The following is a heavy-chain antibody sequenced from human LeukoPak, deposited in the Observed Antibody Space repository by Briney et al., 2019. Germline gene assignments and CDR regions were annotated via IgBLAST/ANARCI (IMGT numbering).Heavy chain of an antibody. D-gene: IGHD6-19*01. Sequence: GGSLRLSCAASGFTLSSYDMHWVRQAPGKGLEWVAVIWYDGSNENHVDSVKGRFTISRDNSKNTLYLQMNSLRAEDTAVYYCARGYSSAWEFDYWGQGTLVTVSS. CDR3: ARGYSSAWEFDY. J-gene: IGHJ4*02. V-gene: IGHV3-33*01. CDR1: GFTLSSYD. CDR2: IWYDGSNE.